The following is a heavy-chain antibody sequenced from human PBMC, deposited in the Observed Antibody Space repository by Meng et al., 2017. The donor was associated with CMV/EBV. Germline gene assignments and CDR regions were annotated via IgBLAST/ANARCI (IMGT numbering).Heavy chain of an antibody. V-gene: IGHV4-39*07. CDR1: GGSISSSSYY. CDR2: IYYSGST. D-gene: IGHD2-2*01. CDR3: ARDTIVVVPAASGGFDY. J-gene: IGHJ4*02. Sequence: SETLSLTCTVSGGSISSSSYYWGWIRQPPGKGLEWIGSIYYSGSTYYNPSLKSRVIISVDTSKNQFSLKLSSVTAADTAVYYCARDTIVVVPAASGGFDYWGQGTLVTVSS.